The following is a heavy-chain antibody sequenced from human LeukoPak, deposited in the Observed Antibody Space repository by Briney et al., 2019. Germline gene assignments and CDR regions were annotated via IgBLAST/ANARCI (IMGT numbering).Heavy chain of an antibody. CDR1: GFTFSSYS. J-gene: IGHJ5*02. D-gene: IGHD2-2*01. Sequence: GGSLRLSCAASGFTFSSYSMNWVRQAPGKGLEWVSYISSSSSTIYYADSVKGRFTISRDNAKNSLYLQMNSLRAEDTAVYYCARDIVQYQRTMQFDPWGQGTLVTVSS. CDR3: ARDIVQYQRTMQFDP. CDR2: ISSSSSTI. V-gene: IGHV3-48*01.